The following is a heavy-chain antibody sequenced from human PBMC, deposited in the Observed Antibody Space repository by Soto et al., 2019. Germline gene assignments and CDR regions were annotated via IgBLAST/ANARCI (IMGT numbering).Heavy chain of an antibody. J-gene: IGHJ3*02. CDR3: ARDGYCSSSRCYSDAFDI. V-gene: IGHV3-7*03. CDR1: GFTFGDYW. D-gene: IGHD2-2*03. Sequence: GGSLRLSCAASGFTFGDYWMTWVRQAPGQGLEWVANIKEDGSEKYYVDSLKGRFTISRDNAKNSLYLQMNSLRAEDTAVYYCARDGYCSSSRCYSDAFDIWGQGTMVTVSS. CDR2: IKEDGSEK.